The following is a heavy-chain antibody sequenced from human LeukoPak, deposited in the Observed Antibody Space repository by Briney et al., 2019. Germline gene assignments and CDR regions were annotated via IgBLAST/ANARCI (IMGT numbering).Heavy chain of an antibody. Sequence: PGGSLRLSCAASGFTFSSYAMSWVRQAPGKGLEWVSGISNSGGTYYADSVKGRFTISRDNSKNTLYLQMNSLRAEDTAVYYCAKTRYSSRWEFDYWGQGTLVTVSS. J-gene: IGHJ4*02. CDR2: ISNSGGT. V-gene: IGHV3-23*01. D-gene: IGHD6-13*01. CDR1: GFTFSSYA. CDR3: AKTRYSSRWEFDY.